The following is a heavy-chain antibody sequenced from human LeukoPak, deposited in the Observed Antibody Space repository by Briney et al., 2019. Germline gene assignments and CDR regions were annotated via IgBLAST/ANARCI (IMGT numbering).Heavy chain of an antibody. CDR2: INSDGSST. CDR1: GFTFSSYW. J-gene: IGHJ4*02. D-gene: IGHD5-24*01. Sequence: GGSLGLSCAASGFTFSSYWMHWVRQAPGKGLVWVSRINSDGSSTSYADSVKGRFTISRDNDKNTLYLQMNSLRAEDTAVYYCATTRRDGYNYYFVYWGQGTLVTVSS. V-gene: IGHV3-74*01. CDR3: ATTRRDGYNYYFVY.